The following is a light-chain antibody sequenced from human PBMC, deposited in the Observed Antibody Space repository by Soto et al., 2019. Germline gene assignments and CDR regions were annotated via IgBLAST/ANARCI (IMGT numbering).Light chain of an antibody. V-gene: IGKV3-20*01. Sequence: EIVMTQSPATLSVSPGERATLSCRASQSVSSSYSAWYQQKPGQAPRLLIYGASSRATGIPDRFSGSGSGTDFTLTISRLEPEDFAVYYCQQYGSSPTFGQGTKVDIK. CDR3: QQYGSSPT. CDR2: GAS. CDR1: QSVSSSY. J-gene: IGKJ1*01.